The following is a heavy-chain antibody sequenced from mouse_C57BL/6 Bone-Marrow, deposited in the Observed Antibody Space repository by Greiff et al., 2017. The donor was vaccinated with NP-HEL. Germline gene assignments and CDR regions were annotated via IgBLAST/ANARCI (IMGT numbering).Heavy chain of an antibody. J-gene: IGHJ2*01. CDR1: GYTFTSYW. CDR3: ARRAIYHYYFDY. D-gene: IGHD1-1*01. CDR2: IHPNSGST. Sequence: VQLQQPGAELVKPGASVKLSCKASGYTFTSYWMHWVKQRPGQGLEWIGMIHPNSGSTNYNEKFKSKATLTVDKSSSTAYMQLSSLTSEDSAVYYCARRAIYHYYFDYWGQGTTLTVSS. V-gene: IGHV1-64*01.